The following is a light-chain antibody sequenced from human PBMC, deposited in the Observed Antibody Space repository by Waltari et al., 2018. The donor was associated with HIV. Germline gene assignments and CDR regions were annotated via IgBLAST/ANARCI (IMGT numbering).Light chain of an antibody. Sequence: QSTLTQPVSVSGSPGQSITISCTGTSSDVFNYNYVSWYQQHPDKAPKLMIYEVSNRPSGVSNRFSGSKSCNTASLTISGLQAEDEADYYCSSYTRSSTYVFGTGTKVTVL. CDR3: SSYTRSSTYV. V-gene: IGLV2-14*01. J-gene: IGLJ1*01. CDR2: EVS. CDR1: SSDVFNYNY.